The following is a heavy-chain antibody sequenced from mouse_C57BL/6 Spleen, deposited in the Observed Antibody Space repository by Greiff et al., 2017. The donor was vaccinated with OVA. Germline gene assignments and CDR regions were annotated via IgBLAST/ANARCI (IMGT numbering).Heavy chain of an antibody. J-gene: IGHJ4*01. CDR3: AIAYDYDAMDY. CDR1: GYTFTSYW. D-gene: IGHD2-10*02. V-gene: IGHV1-74*01. Sequence: QVQLQQPGAELVKPGASVKVSCKASGYTFTSYWMHWVKQRPGQGLEWIGRIHPSDSDTNYNQKFKGKATLTLDKSSSTAYMQRSSLTSEDSAVYYCAIAYDYDAMDYWGQGTSVTVSS. CDR2: IHPSDSDT.